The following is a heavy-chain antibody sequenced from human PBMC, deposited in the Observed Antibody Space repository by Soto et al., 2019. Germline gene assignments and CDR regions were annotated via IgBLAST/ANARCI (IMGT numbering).Heavy chain of an antibody. D-gene: IGHD2-21*01. CDR2: IYYSGTT. CDR3: AASCVGCGGFNSYGMDV. CDR1: GASISSGGYY. Sequence: QVQLQESGPGLVKPSQTLSLTCSVSGASISSGGYYWNWIRQHPGKGLEWIGYIYYSGTTYYNPSLKRRVTISVDTSKNQFSLKLSSVTAADTAVYYCAASCVGCGGFNSYGMDVWGQGTTVTVSS. J-gene: IGHJ6*02. V-gene: IGHV4-31*03.